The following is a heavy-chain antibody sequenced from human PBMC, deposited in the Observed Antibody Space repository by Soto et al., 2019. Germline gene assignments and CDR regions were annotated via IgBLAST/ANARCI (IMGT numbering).Heavy chain of an antibody. CDR2: IYYSGST. CDR3: ARRVDTAMCYFDH. V-gene: IGHV4-61*01. J-gene: IGHJ4*02. D-gene: IGHD5-18*01. CDR1: GGSVSSGSYY. Sequence: SETLSLTCTVSGGSVSSGSYYWSWIRQPPGKGMEWIGYIYYSGSTNYNPSLKSRVTISVDTSKNQFSLKLSSVTAVDSAFFYGARRVDTAMCYFDHWGQGTLVTVSS.